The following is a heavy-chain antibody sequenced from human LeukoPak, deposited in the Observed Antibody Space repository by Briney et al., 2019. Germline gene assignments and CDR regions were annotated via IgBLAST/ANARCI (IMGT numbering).Heavy chain of an antibody. J-gene: IGHJ4*02. CDR1: GYTFTGYY. Sequence: GASVKVSCKASGYTFTGYYMHWVRQAPGQGLEWMGWISTNSGGTNYAQKFQGRVTMTRDTSISTAYMELSRLRSDDTAVYYCARDRFVSAYCSGGSCYLNYWGQGTLVTVSS. V-gene: IGHV1-2*02. CDR2: ISTNSGGT. D-gene: IGHD2-15*01. CDR3: ARDRFVSAYCSGGSCYLNY.